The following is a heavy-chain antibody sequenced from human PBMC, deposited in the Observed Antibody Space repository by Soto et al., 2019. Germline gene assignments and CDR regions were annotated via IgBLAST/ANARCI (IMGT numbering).Heavy chain of an antibody. CDR3: ARGSFNGMDV. D-gene: IGHD6-6*01. CDR2: RWYDGSNK. Sequence: GGALRLSCAASGFTCSSDGMHWVRQAPGKGLEGGAVRWYDGSNKYYADSVKGRFTISRDNSKNTLYLQMNSLRAEDTAVYYCARGSFNGMDVCGQGPTVTVSS. J-gene: IGHJ6*02. CDR1: GFTCSSDG. V-gene: IGHV3-33*01.